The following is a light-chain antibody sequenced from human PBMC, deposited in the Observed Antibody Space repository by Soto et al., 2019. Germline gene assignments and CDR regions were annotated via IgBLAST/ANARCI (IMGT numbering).Light chain of an antibody. Sequence: QSALTQPASVSGSPGQSITISCTGTNNDVGRYNYVSWYQQHPDKAPKLIIFEVSNRPSRVSNRFSGSKSGNTASLTISGLQADDEADYYCSSYTTSPTSVVFGGGTKVTVL. J-gene: IGLJ2*01. CDR1: NNDVGRYNY. CDR3: SSYTTSPTSVV. V-gene: IGLV2-14*01. CDR2: EVS.